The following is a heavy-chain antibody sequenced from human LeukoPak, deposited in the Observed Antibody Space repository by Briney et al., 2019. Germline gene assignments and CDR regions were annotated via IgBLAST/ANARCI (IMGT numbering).Heavy chain of an antibody. J-gene: IGHJ4*02. V-gene: IGHV4-34*01. CDR2: INHSGST. CDR1: GGSFSGYY. CDR3: ARSLPDYDILTGSFSD. D-gene: IGHD3-9*01. Sequence: SETLSLTCAVYGGSFSGYYWSWVRQPPGKGLEWLGEINHSGSTNYNPSLKSRVTISVDTSKNQFSLKLSSVTAADTAVYYCARSLPDYDILTGSFSDWGQGTLVTVSS.